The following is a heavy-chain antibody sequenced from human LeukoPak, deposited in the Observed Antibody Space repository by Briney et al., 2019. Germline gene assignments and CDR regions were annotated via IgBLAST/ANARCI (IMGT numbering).Heavy chain of an antibody. V-gene: IGHV1-24*01. CDR2: FDPQSGER. Sequence: GASVKVSCKVSGYSLTELTMHWERQAPGQGLEWMGGFDPQSGERVYSQKYQGRLTVTDDTSTDTAKMELSSLRSEDTAMYYCAGMGPSGNYWGQGTLVIVSS. J-gene: IGHJ4*02. D-gene: IGHD4-23*01. CDR1: GYSLTELT. CDR3: AGMGPSGNY.